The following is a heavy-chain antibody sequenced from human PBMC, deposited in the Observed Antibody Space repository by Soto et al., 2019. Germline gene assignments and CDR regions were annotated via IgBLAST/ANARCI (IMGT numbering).Heavy chain of an antibody. CDR1: GFTFTSSA. CDR3: AAAQFSPWEPEAFDI. D-gene: IGHD1-26*01. CDR2: IVVGSGNT. V-gene: IGHV1-58*01. J-gene: IGHJ3*02. Sequence: SVKVSCTASGFTFTSSAVHWVRQARGQRLEWIGWIVVGSGNTNYAQKFQERVTITRDMSTSTAYMELSSLRSEDTAVYYCAAAQFSPWEPEAFDIWGQGTMVTV.